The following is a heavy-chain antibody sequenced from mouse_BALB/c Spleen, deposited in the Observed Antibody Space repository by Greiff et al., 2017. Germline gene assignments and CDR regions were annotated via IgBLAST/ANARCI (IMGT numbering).Heavy chain of an antibody. V-gene: IGHV2-9*02. CDR1: GFSLTSYG. CDR3: ARDGDYVGDYYAMDY. D-gene: IGHD2-4*01. J-gene: IGHJ4*01. Sequence: VKLVESGPGLVAPSQSLSITCTVSGFSLTSYGVHWVRQPPGKGLEWLGVIWAGGSTNYNSALMSRLSISKDNSKSQVFLKMNSLQTDDTAMYYCARDGDYVGDYYAMDYWGQGTSVTVSS. CDR2: IWAGGST.